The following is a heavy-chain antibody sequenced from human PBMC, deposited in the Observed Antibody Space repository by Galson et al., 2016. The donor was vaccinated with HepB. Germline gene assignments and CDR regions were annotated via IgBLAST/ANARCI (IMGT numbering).Heavy chain of an antibody. D-gene: IGHD3-16*02. CDR2: IRSRTNSYAT. CDR3: ARQMGNRLDFYYYAGMDV. CDR1: GFTFSESA. V-gene: IGHV3-73*01. J-gene: IGHJ6*02. Sequence: SLRLSCATPGFTFSESAINWVRLASGKGLEWLGRIRSRTNSYATSYAESVKGKFTISRDDSKNTAYLQMNSLKTEDTAVYFCARQMGNRLDFYYYAGMDVWGQGTTVTGSS.